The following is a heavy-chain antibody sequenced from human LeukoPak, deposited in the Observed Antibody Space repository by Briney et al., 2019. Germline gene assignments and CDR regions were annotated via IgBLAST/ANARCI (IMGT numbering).Heavy chain of an antibody. D-gene: IGHD3-10*01. CDR3: ARDMDVDYYGSGSLNHFDY. CDR2: IIPIFGTA. J-gene: IGHJ4*02. CDR1: GGTFSSYA. V-gene: IGHV1-69*01. Sequence: ASVKVSCKASGGTFSSYAISWVRQAPGQGLEWMGGIIPIFGTANYAQKFQGRVTITADESTSTAYMELSSLRSEDTAVYYCARDMDVDYYGSGSLNHFDYWGQGTLVTVSS.